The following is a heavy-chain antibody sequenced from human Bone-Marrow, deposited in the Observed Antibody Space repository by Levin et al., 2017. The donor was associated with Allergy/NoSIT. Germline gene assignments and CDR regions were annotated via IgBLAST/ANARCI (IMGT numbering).Heavy chain of an antibody. CDR1: GFTFDDHG. J-gene: IGHJ3*02. V-gene: IGHV3-20*04. CDR3: ARGALLRDAIDI. D-gene: IGHD3-10*01. Sequence: PGGSLRLSCAGTGFTFDDHGMSWVRHAPGKGLEWVAFINWNGGSTAYADSVKGRFTISRVNANNSLYLQMNSLIAEDTAIFYCARGALLRDAIDIWGQGIMVTVSS. CDR2: INWNGGST.